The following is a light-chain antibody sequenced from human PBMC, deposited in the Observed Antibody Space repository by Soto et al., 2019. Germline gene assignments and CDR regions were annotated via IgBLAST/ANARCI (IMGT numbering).Light chain of an antibody. J-gene: IGKJ5*01. CDR1: QSISNN. CDR2: DAY. Sequence: IVMTQSPATLSVSPGERATLSCRASQSISNNLAWYQQKPGQAPRLLIYDAYNRATGIPPRFSGSGSGTDFTLTISSLEPEDSAVYYCQQRHMWPITFGQGTRLEIK. CDR3: QQRHMWPIT. V-gene: IGKV3-11*01.